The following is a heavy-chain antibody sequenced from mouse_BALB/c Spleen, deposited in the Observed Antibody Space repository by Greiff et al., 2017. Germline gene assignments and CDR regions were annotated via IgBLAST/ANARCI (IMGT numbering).Heavy chain of an antibody. D-gene: IGHD2-4*01. CDR3: AAYGTMITTGDYYAMDY. V-gene: IGHV5-6*01. Sequence: EVQVVESGGDLVKPGGSLKLSCAASGFTFSSYGMSWVRQTPDKRLEWVATISSGGSYTYYPDSVKGRFTISRDNAKNTLYLQMSSLKSEDTAMYYCAAYGTMITTGDYYAMDYWGQGTSVTVSS. J-gene: IGHJ4*01. CDR2: ISSGGSYT. CDR1: GFTFSSYG.